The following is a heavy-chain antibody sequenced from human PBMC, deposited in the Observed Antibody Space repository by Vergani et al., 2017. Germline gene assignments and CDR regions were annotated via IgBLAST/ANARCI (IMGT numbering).Heavy chain of an antibody. V-gene: IGHV1-69*01. CDR2: IIPIFGTA. CDR3: ARHDGSYCGGDCLHAFDI. Sequence: QVQLVQSGAEVKKPGSSVKVSCKASGGTFSSYAISWVRQAPGQGLEWMGGIIPIFGTANSAQKFQGRVTLTADESTSTAYMELSSLRSEDTAVYYCARHDGSYCGGDCLHAFDIWGQGTMVTVSS. D-gene: IGHD2-21*02. CDR1: GGTFSSYA. J-gene: IGHJ3*02.